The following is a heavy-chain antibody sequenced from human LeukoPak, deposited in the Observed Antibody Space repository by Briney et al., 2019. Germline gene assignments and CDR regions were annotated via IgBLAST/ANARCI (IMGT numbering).Heavy chain of an antibody. D-gene: IGHD3-22*01. Sequence: GASVKVSCKASGYTFTGYYMHWVRQAPGQGLEWMGRINPNSGGTNYAQKFQGRVTMTRDTSISTAYMELSRLRSDDTAVYYCAREGSYYDSSQDFDYWGQGTLVTVSS. CDR3: AREGSYYDSSQDFDY. CDR1: GYTFTGYY. CDR2: INPNSGGT. V-gene: IGHV1-2*02. J-gene: IGHJ4*02.